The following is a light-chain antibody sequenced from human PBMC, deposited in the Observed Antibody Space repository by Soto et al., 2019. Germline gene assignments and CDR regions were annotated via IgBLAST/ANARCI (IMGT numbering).Light chain of an antibody. J-gene: IGLJ1*01. CDR3: SSYTRISTYV. CDR2: DVT. CDR1: SSDVGGYNF. Sequence: QSVLTHPASVSGSPGQSITISCTGTSSDVGGYNFVSWYQQHPDKAPKLMIYDVTNRPSGVSNRFSGSKSGNTASLTISWLQAEDEADYYCSSYTRISTYVFGTGTKVTV. V-gene: IGLV2-14*01.